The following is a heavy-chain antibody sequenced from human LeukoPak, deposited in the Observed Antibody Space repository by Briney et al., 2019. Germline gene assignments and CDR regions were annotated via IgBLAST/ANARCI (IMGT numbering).Heavy chain of an antibody. Sequence: KSSETLSLTCAVSGGSISSGGYSWSWIRQPPGKGLEWIGYIYHSGSTYYNPSLKRRVTISVDRSKNQFSLKLSSVTAADTAVYYCARGPGGSGSYLPYYFDYWGQGTLVTVSS. CDR3: ARGPGGSGSYLPYYFDY. J-gene: IGHJ4*02. D-gene: IGHD3-10*01. CDR1: GGSISSGGYS. CDR2: IYHSGST. V-gene: IGHV4-30-2*01.